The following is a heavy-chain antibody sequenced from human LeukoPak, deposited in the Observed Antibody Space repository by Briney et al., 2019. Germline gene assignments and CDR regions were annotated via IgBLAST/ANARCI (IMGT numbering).Heavy chain of an antibody. Sequence: SETLSLTCVVYGGSFSGYYWSWIRQSPGKGLEWIGEINHRGSTNYNPSLKRRVTISLDTSKNQFSLKLSSVTAADTAVYYCARGEAAALFDYWGQGTLVTVSS. CDR2: INHRGST. D-gene: IGHD6-13*01. CDR1: GGSFSGYY. J-gene: IGHJ4*02. V-gene: IGHV4-34*01. CDR3: ARGEAAALFDY.